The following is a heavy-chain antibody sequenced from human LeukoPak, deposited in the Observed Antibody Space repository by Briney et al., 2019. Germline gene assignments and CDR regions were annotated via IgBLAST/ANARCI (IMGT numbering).Heavy chain of an antibody. D-gene: IGHD5-18*01. Sequence: SETLSLTCIVSGVSISSGDYYWSWIRQPPGKGLEWIGYIYYSGSTSYNPSLKCRVTISVDTSKNQFSLKLSSVTAADTAVYYCARGARGYSYGWGQGTLVTVSS. V-gene: IGHV4-30-4*01. CDR3: ARGARGYSYG. CDR2: IYYSGST. J-gene: IGHJ4*02. CDR1: GVSISSGDYY.